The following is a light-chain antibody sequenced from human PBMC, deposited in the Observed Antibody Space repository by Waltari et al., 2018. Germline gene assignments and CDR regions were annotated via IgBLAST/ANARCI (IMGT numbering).Light chain of an antibody. J-gene: IGLJ1*01. Sequence: SSVVIQPPSVSVAPGETATIPCGGDNIGTYSVHWYQQKAGQAPVLVIFYDRDRPSGIPDRFSGSNSGNTATLTISRVEAGDEARYYCHVWHPHVDPGVFGTGTEVTVL. V-gene: IGLV3-21*04. CDR3: HVWHPHVDPGV. CDR2: YDR. CDR1: NIGTYS.